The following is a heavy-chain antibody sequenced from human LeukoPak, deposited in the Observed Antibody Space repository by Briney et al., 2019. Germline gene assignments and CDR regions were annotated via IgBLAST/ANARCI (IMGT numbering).Heavy chain of an antibody. CDR1: GFTFSSFA. Sequence: GGSLRLSCAASGFTFSSFAMSWVRQAPGKGLEWVSAMSSRGGSTYYADSVKGRFTISRDNSKNTLSLQMNSLRAEDTAVYYCAKTCLRFLEWLLPQYYFDYWGQGTLVTVSS. V-gene: IGHV3-23*01. CDR2: MSSRGGST. CDR3: AKTCLRFLEWLLPQYYFDY. D-gene: IGHD3-3*01. J-gene: IGHJ4*02.